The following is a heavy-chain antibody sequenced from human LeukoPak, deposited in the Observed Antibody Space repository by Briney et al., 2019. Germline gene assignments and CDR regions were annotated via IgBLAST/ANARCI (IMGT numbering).Heavy chain of an antibody. J-gene: IGHJ6*03. V-gene: IGHV4-61*02. CDR3: ARSFTIYNSMDV. CDR1: GGPISSGNYY. Sequence: SETLSLTCSVSGGPISSGNYYWSWIRQPAGKGLEWIGRIYTSGSTNYNPSLKSRVTISVDTSKNQFSLKLSSVTAADTAVYYCARSFTIYNSMDVWGKGTTVTVSS. CDR2: IYTSGST. D-gene: IGHD3-3*01.